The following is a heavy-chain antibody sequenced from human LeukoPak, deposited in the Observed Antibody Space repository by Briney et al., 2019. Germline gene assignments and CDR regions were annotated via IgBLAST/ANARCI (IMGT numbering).Heavy chain of an antibody. CDR1: GYITFSNW. Sequence: GESLKISSQGTGYITFSNWGTKGVQMPGTGLEWMGIIYPGDSDTRYSPSFQGQVTISADNSITTCYLPWCSLKASDSAMYCGARSAIVVVVMFAYYWGQGTLVTISS. CDR3: ARSAIVVVVMFAYY. J-gene: IGHJ4*02. V-gene: IGHV5-51*01. CDR2: IYPGDSDT. D-gene: IGHD2-15*01.